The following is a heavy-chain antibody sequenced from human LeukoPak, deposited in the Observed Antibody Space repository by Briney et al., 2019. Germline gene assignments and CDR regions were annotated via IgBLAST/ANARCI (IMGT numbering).Heavy chain of an antibody. V-gene: IGHV3-7*05. CDR2: IKQDGSQK. CDR3: ASSNWDYYNY. D-gene: IGHD7-27*01. Sequence: GGSLRLSCAASGFSFSSYWMSWVRQAPGKGLEWVANIKQDGSQKYYVDSVKGRFTISRDNAKNSLYLQMDSLRAEDSAVYYCASSNWDYYNYWGQGTLVTASS. J-gene: IGHJ4*02. CDR1: GFSFSSYW.